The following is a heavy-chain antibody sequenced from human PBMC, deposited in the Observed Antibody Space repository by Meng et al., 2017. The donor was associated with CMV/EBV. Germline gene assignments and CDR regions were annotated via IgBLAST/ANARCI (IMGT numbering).Heavy chain of an antibody. CDR1: SSYA. D-gene: IGHD3-3*01. CDR2: IIPILGIA. V-gene: IGHV1-69*10. CDR3: ARDQRVLRFLEWLTGGWFDP. J-gene: IGHJ5*02. Sequence: SSYAISWVRQAPGQGLEWMGGIIPILGIANYAQKFQGRVTITADKSTSTAYMELSSLRSEDTAVYYCARDQRVLRFLEWLTGGWFDPWAREPWSPSPQ.